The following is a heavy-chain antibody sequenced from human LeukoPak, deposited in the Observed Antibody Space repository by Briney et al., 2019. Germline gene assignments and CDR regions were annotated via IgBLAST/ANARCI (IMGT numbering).Heavy chain of an antibody. CDR2: IWYDGSNK. D-gene: IGHD6-19*01. Sequence: PGGPLRLSCAASGFTFSGHGMHWVRQTPGKGLEWVAVIWYDGSNKYYADSVKGRFTISRDNSKNTLYLQMNSLRAEDTAVYYCARQRSSGWSQDFWGQGTLVTVSS. V-gene: IGHV3-33*01. J-gene: IGHJ4*02. CDR3: ARQRSSGWSQDF. CDR1: GFTFSGHG.